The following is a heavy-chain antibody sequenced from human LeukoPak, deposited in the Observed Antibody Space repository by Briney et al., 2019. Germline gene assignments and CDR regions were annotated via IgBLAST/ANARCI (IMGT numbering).Heavy chain of an antibody. Sequence: GASVKVSCKASGYNFIGYIIHWVRQAPGQGLEWMGRINPNGSGTKYAQKFQGRVSMTRDTSISTIYMELNRLTYDDRAVYYCARASRGAYNAFDPWGQGTLVTVTS. D-gene: IGHD1-1*01. CDR3: ARASRGAYNAFDP. CDR2: INPNGSGT. J-gene: IGHJ5*02. V-gene: IGHV1-2*06. CDR1: GYNFIGYI.